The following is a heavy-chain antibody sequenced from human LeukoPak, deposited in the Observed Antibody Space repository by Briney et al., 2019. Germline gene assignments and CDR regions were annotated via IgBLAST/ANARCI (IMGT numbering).Heavy chain of an antibody. D-gene: IGHD4-23*01. Sequence: GGSLRLSCAASGFSVRDFWMAWVRQAPGKGLEWVAHIKEDRTADYYVDSVKGRFTISKDDGKDSLHLQMNSLRVEDTAVYYCVRGGWELDYWGQGTLVTVSS. J-gene: IGHJ4*02. CDR3: VRGGWELDY. CDR2: IKEDRTAD. CDR1: GFSVRDFW. V-gene: IGHV3-7*01.